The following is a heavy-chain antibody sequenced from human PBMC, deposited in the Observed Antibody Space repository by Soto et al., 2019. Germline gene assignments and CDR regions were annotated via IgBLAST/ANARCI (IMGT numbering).Heavy chain of an antibody. V-gene: IGHV1-18*01. J-gene: IGHJ6*03. CDR3: ARDRGVAPPVAGNTHYYYYMDV. Sequence: QDQLVQSGAEVKKPGASVTVSCKASGYSFTNYGITWVRQAPGQGLEWLGWISAFNGNTHYAQKVQGRVTMTTDASTSTAYMELRGLRSDDTGVYYCARDRGVAPPVAGNTHYYYYMDVWGKGTTVTVSS. CDR2: ISAFNGNT. CDR1: GYSFTNYG. D-gene: IGHD6-19*01.